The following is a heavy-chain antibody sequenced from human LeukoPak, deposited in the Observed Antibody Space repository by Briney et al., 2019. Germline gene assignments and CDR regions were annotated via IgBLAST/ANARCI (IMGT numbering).Heavy chain of an antibody. V-gene: IGHV1-8*03. CDR3: ARELRWRTTAGFDY. Sequence: ASVKVSCKASRYTFTSYDINWVRQATGQGLEWMGWMNPNSGNTGYAQKFQGRVTITRNTSISTAYMELSSLRSEDTAVYYCARELRWRTTAGFDYWGQGTLVTVSS. CDR2: MNPNSGNT. CDR1: RYTFTSYD. J-gene: IGHJ4*02. D-gene: IGHD4-23*01.